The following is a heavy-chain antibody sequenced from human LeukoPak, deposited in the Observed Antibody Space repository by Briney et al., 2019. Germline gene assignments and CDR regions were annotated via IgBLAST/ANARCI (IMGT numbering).Heavy chain of an antibody. CDR1: GFTFSSYW. V-gene: IGHV3-7*01. CDR3: ARGGWGSGFDAFDI. D-gene: IGHD3-16*01. Sequence: PGGSLRLSCEASGFTFSSYWMSWVRQAPGKGLEWVANIKKDGSEKYYVDSVKGRFTISRDNAKNSLYLQMNSLRDEDTAVYYGARGGWGSGFDAFDIWGQGTMVTVSS. CDR2: IKKDGSEK. J-gene: IGHJ3*02.